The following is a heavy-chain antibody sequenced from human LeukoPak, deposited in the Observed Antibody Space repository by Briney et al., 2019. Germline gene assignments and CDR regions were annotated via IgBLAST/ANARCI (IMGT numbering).Heavy chain of an antibody. D-gene: IGHD2-21*01. CDR2: INPSGGST. Sequence: ASVKVSCKASGYTFTSYYMHWVRQAPGQGLEWMGIINPSGGSTSYAQKFQGRVTMTRDTSTSTVYMELSSLRSDDTAVYYCSTEDKYCGGANCGKYWGQGTLVTVSS. CDR3: STEDKYCGGANCGKY. CDR1: GYTFTSYY. J-gene: IGHJ4*02. V-gene: IGHV1-46*01.